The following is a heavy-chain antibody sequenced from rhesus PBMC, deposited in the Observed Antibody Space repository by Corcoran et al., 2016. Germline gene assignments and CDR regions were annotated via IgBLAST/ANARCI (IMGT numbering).Heavy chain of an antibody. V-gene: IGHV1-111*02. CDR3: ATRSNVYGSDAFDF. D-gene: IGHD1-44*02. CDR2: VDPEDGEA. Sequence: EVQLVQSGAEVKKPGASVKISCKASGHTFTDYYLHWVRQAPGKGLEWMGRVDPEDGEAIHAQKFQDRGTITADTSTDTAYMELSSLVSEDTAVYYCATRSNVYGSDAFDFWGQGLRVTVSS. CDR1: GHTFTDYY. J-gene: IGHJ3*01.